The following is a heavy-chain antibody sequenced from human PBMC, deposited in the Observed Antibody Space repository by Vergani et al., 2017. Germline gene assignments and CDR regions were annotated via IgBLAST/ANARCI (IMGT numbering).Heavy chain of an antibody. J-gene: IGHJ6*03. D-gene: IGHD5-18*01. CDR1: GGSISGYY. V-gene: IGHV4-59*12. CDR2: IYYSGST. Sequence: QVQLQESGPGLVKPSETLSLTCTVSGGSISGYYWSWIRQPPGQGLEWIGYIYYSGSTNYNPSLKSRVTISVDTSKNQFSLKLSSVTAADTAVYYCAREAGGYSYGSYGWGYYYYMDVWGKGTTVTVSS. CDR3: AREAGGYSYGSYGWGYYYYMDV.